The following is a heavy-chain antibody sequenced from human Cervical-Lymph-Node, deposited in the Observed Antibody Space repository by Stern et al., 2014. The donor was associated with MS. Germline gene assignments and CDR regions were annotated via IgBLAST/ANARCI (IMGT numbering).Heavy chain of an antibody. CDR1: GFTFSTYW. V-gene: IGHV3-7*01. Sequence: EVQLEESGGGLVRPGGSLRLSCAASGFTFSTYWMTWVRQAPGKGLEWVATIKPDGSEKYYVDSVKGRFTISRDNAKNLMYLQLNRLKAEETAMYYCARDVGDYWGHGTLVTVSS. CDR3: ARDVGDY. J-gene: IGHJ4*01. CDR2: IKPDGSEK. D-gene: IGHD2-15*01.